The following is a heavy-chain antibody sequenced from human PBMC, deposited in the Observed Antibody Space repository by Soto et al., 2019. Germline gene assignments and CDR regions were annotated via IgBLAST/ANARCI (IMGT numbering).Heavy chain of an antibody. V-gene: IGHV5-10-1*01. Sequence: PGESLKISCKGSGYSFTSHWISWVRQMPGKGLEWMGRIDPSDSYTSYSPSFQGHVTISADRSISTAYLQWSSLKASDTAMYYCTRRGYYYFGMDVWGQGTTVTVSS. CDR2: IDPSDSYT. CDR1: GYSFTSHW. CDR3: TRRGYYYFGMDV. J-gene: IGHJ6*02.